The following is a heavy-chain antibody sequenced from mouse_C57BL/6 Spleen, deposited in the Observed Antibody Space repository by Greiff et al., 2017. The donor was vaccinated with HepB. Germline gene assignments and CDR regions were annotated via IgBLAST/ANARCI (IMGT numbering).Heavy chain of an antibody. CDR2: ISSGGDYI. V-gene: IGHV5-9-1*02. J-gene: IGHJ4*01. CDR3: TRGGRGYYAMDY. CDR1: GFTFSSYA. Sequence: EVQLMESGEGLVKPGGSLKLSCAASGFTFSSYAMSWVRQTPEKRLEWVAYISSGGDYIYYADTVKGRFTISRDNARNTLYLQMSSLKSEDTAMYYCTRGGRGYYAMDYWGQGTSVTVSS.